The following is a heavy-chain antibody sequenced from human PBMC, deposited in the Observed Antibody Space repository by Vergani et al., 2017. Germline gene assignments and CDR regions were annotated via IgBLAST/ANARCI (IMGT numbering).Heavy chain of an antibody. Sequence: QVQLQESGPGLVKPSETLSLTCTVSGGPVSSGNYYWSWIRQPPGKGLEWTGYIYSSGSTNYNPSLKRRVTIAIDTTKNQFSLRLNSVTAADTAVYFCVGEEGYSWSIGFDYWGQGTLVTVSS. CDR2: IYSSGST. CDR1: GGPVSSGNYY. V-gene: IGHV4-61*01. CDR3: VGEEGYSWSIGFDY. J-gene: IGHJ4*02. D-gene: IGHD1-26*01.